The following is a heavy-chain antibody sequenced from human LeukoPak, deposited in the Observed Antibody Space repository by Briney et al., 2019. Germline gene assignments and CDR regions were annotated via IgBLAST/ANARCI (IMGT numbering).Heavy chain of an antibody. CDR1: GYTFTGYY. D-gene: IGHD6-6*01. J-gene: IGHJ5*02. Sequence: ASVKVSCKASGYTFTGYYMHWVRQAPGQGLEWMGWINPNSGGTNYAQKIQGRVTMTRDTSISTAYMELSRLRSDDTAVYYCARDTGAARLWFDPWGQGTLVTVSS. CDR2: INPNSGGT. CDR3: ARDTGAARLWFDP. V-gene: IGHV1-2*02.